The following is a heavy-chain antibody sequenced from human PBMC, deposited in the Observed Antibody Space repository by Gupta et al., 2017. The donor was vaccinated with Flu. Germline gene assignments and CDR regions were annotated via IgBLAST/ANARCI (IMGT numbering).Heavy chain of an antibody. D-gene: IGHD2-21*02. CDR3: ARVSSCGGDCYYFEY. J-gene: IGHJ4*02. CDR1: GDTFSNDA. V-gene: IGHV1-69*06. CDR2: ILPISGTV. Sequence: QVQLVQSGAEVKRPGSSVRVSCKASGDTFSNDAIIWERQAPGQGLEWMGGILPISGTVNYAQKLQGRVTITADKSTSTVYMEVSSLRSEDTAIYYCARVSSCGGDCYYFEYWGQGTLVTVSS.